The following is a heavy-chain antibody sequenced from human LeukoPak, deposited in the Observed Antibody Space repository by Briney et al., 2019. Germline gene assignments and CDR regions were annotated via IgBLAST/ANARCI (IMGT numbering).Heavy chain of an antibody. V-gene: IGHV1-46*01. CDR2: INPSGGST. CDR3: ARAEYYFGSGSHFDS. D-gene: IGHD3-10*01. Sequence: GAAVKVSCKASGYTFTSYYIHWVRQAPGQGLEWMGIINPSGGSTNYAQKFQGRVTMTRDTSTSTVYMELNSLRSEDTAIYYCARAEYYFGSGSHFDSWGQGTLVTVSS. J-gene: IGHJ4*02. CDR1: GYTFTSYY.